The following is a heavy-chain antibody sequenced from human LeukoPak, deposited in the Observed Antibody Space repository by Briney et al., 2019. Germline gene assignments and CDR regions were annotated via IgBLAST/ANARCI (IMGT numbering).Heavy chain of an antibody. CDR1: GLTFGCSW. J-gene: IGHJ4*02. D-gene: IGHD3-10*01. CDR3: ARGGSRFDY. Sequence: PGGSLRLSCAASGLTFGCSWMNWVRQAPGKGLEWVANIKADGSDKYYVDSVTGRFTNSRDNAKNSLYLQMNSLRAEDTAVYYCARGGSRFDYWGQGTLVTVSS. CDR2: IKADGSDK. V-gene: IGHV3-7*01.